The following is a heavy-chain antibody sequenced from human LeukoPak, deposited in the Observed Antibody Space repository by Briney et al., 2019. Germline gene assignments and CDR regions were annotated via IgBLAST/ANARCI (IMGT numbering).Heavy chain of an antibody. CDR1: GFTFKTYA. Sequence: GGSLRLSCAASGFTFKTYAMMWVRQAPGKGLEWVSAIGGDGVSRDYSDSVKGRFAISRDNSKNTLYLQMNSLRVEDTALYFCAKRVGGTPDNWGLGTLVTVSS. D-gene: IGHD1-26*01. CDR3: AKRVGGTPDN. CDR2: IGGDGVSR. V-gene: IGHV3-23*01. J-gene: IGHJ4*02.